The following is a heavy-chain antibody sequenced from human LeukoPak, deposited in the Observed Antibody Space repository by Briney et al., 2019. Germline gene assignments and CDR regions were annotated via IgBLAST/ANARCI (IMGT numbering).Heavy chain of an antibody. CDR2: IYNSGST. V-gene: IGHV4-59*01. D-gene: IGHD6-13*01. CDR3: ARVYYSSSYDYWYFDL. Sequence: PSETLSLTCTVSGGSIRSYYWSWIRQPPGKGLEWIGYIYNSGSTNYNPSLKSRVTISVDTSKNQFSLKLTSVTAADTAVYYCARVYYSSSYDYWYFDLWDRGTLVTVSS. CDR1: GGSIRSYY. J-gene: IGHJ2*01.